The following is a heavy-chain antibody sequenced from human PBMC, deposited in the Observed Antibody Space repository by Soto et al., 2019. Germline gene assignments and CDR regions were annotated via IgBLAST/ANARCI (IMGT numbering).Heavy chain of an antibody. J-gene: IGHJ6*02. D-gene: IGHD3-3*01. CDR1: GGSLSGHY. CDR3: ARDRQDYDLWSGSETEGPYGMDV. CDR2: INHSGGT. V-gene: IGHV4-34*01. Sequence: QVQLQQWGAGLLKPSETLSLTCAVFGGSLSGHYWTWIRQAPGKGLEWIGEINHSGGTNYNSSLKSRVTISLDTSKNQSSLILLSVTAADTAMHYCARDRQDYDLWSGSETEGPYGMDVWGRGTTVTVSS.